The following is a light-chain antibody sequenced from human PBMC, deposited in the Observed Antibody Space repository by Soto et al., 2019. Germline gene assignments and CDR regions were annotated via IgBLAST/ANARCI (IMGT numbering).Light chain of an antibody. CDR3: QQYHTDWT. V-gene: IGKV1-5*01. CDR1: ESIDNW. CDR2: AAS. Sequence: ILTTQSPSTLSAPVRDTVTITCRASESIDNWLAWYQQKPGKAPKLLIFAASTLVRGVPSRFSGRGSGTEFTLTISSLQADDYATFYCQQYHTDWTFGQGTKVDI. J-gene: IGKJ1*01.